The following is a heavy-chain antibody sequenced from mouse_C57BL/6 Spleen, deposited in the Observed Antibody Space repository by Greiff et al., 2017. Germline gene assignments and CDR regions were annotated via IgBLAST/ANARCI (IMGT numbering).Heavy chain of an antibody. D-gene: IGHD3-1*01. J-gene: IGHJ2*01. CDR2: IYPGDGDT. CDR3: ARAGSPYYFDD. Sequence: VQLQQSGAELVKPGASVKISCKASGYAFSSYWMNWGKQRPGKGLEWIGQIYPGDGDTNYNGKFKGKATLTADKSSSTAYMQLSSLTSEDSAVYFCARAGSPYYFDDWGQGTTLTVSS. V-gene: IGHV1-80*01. CDR1: GYAFSSYW.